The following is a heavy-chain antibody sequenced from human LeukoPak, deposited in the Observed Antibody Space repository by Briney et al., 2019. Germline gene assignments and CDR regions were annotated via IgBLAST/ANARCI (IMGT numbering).Heavy chain of an antibody. J-gene: IGHJ4*02. Sequence: PSETLSLTCTVSGGSSSSYYWSWIRQPPGKGLEWIGYIYYSGSTNYNPSLKSRVTISVDTSKNQFSLKLSSVTAADTAVYYCARHASGGLWFGESKFDYWGQGTLVTVSS. D-gene: IGHD3-10*01. CDR3: ARHASGGLWFGESKFDY. CDR2: IYYSGST. CDR1: GGSSSSYY. V-gene: IGHV4-59*08.